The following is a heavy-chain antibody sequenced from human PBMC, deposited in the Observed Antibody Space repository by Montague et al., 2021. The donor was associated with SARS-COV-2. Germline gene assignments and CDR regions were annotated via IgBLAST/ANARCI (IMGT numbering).Heavy chain of an antibody. Sequence: SETLSLTCTVSGDSIRNSDYSWGWVRQPPGKGLEWIGNIYNGGTTFYNPPLKSRVTTFVDTSKNQFSLKLSSVTAADTAVYYCATRTRYPQNDFGFWGQGTLVTVSS. D-gene: IGHD2-15*01. CDR2: IYNGGTT. CDR1: GDSIRNSDYS. J-gene: IGHJ4*02. CDR3: ATRTRYPQNDFGF. V-gene: IGHV4-39*01.